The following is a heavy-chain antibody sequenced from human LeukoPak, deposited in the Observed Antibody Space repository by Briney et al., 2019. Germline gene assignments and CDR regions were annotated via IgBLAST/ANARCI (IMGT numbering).Heavy chain of an antibody. Sequence: TSETLSLTCTVSGGSISSYYWSWIRQPPGKGLERIGYIYYSGSTNYNPSLKRRVTISVDTSKNQFSLELSSVTAADTAVYYCARDQGYCSSTSCHISWFDPWGQGTLVTVSS. CDR1: GGSISSYY. CDR3: ARDQGYCSSTSCHISWFDP. CDR2: IYYSGST. V-gene: IGHV4-59*01. J-gene: IGHJ5*02. D-gene: IGHD2-2*01.